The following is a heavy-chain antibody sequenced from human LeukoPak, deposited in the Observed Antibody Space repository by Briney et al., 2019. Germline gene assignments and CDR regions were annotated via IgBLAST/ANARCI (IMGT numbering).Heavy chain of an antibody. D-gene: IGHD5-12*01. Sequence: SVKVSCKASGGTFSSYAISWVRQAPGQGLEWMGGIIPIFGTANYAQKFQGRVTITADKSTSTAYMELSSLRSEDTAVYYCARSAQYSGYDLVTDYWGQGTLVTVSS. V-gene: IGHV1-69*06. J-gene: IGHJ4*02. CDR1: GGTFSSYA. CDR2: IIPIFGTA. CDR3: ARSAQYSGYDLVTDY.